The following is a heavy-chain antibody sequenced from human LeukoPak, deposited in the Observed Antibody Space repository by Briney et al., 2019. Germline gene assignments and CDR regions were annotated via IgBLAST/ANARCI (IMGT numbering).Heavy chain of an antibody. Sequence: SETLSLTCAVYGGSFSGYYWSWIRQPPGKGREWIGEINHSGSTNYNPSLKSRVTISVDTSKKQFSMKLRSVPAADTSVYYCARDSSSWYRNAFDIWGQGTMVTVSS. CDR2: INHSGST. CDR1: GGSFSGYY. V-gene: IGHV4-34*01. D-gene: IGHD6-13*01. CDR3: ARDSSSWYRNAFDI. J-gene: IGHJ3*02.